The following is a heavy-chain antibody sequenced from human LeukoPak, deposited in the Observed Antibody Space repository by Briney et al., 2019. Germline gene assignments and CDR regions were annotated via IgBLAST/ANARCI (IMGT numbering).Heavy chain of an antibody. D-gene: IGHD3-16*02. Sequence: SETLSLTCTVSGYSISSGYYWGWIRQPPGKRLEWVGSIHSSGNTYYNPTLKSRVTISVDTSKNRFSLKLSSVTAADTAVYYCARDVGLGYDYVWGSYRPNWFDPWGQGTLVTVSS. V-gene: IGHV4-38-2*02. CDR1: GYSISSGYY. J-gene: IGHJ5*02. CDR3: ARDVGLGYDYVWGSYRPNWFDP. CDR2: IHSSGNT.